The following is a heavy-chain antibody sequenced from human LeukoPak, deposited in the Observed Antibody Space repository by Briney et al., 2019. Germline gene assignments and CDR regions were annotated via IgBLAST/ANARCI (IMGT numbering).Heavy chain of an antibody. CDR3: ARDQSSVAGTTYNWFDP. Sequence: GGSLRLSCAASGFTFSSYGMHWVRQAPGKGLEWVSSISSSSSYIYYADSVKGRFTISRDNAKNSLYLQMNSLRAEDTAVYYCARDQSSVAGTTYNWFDPWGQGTLVTVSS. CDR2: ISSSSSYI. J-gene: IGHJ5*02. D-gene: IGHD6-19*01. CDR1: GFTFSSYG. V-gene: IGHV3-21*01.